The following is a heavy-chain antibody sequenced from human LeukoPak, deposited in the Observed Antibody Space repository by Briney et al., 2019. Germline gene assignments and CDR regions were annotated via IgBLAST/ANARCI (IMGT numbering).Heavy chain of an antibody. Sequence: GGSLRLSCAASGFTFSTYAMTWVRQAPGKGPEWVSIISHTGTSIFYADSVKGRFTISRDNSKNTLYLQMNSLRAEDTAVYYCARGGIAAAEPAGEYFQHWGQGTLVTVSS. CDR3: ARGGIAAAEPAGEYFQH. J-gene: IGHJ1*01. V-gene: IGHV3-23*01. CDR2: ISHTGTSI. D-gene: IGHD6-13*01. CDR1: GFTFSTYA.